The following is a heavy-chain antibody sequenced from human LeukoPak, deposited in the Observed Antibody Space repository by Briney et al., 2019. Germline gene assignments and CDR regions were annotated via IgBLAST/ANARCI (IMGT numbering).Heavy chain of an antibody. V-gene: IGHV3-30-3*01. J-gene: IGHJ6*02. D-gene: IGHD2-15*01. CDR1: GFTFSSYA. CDR2: ISYDGSNK. CDR3: AREVVAATPEYYYYGMDV. Sequence: GRSLRLSCAAFGFTFSSYAMHWVRQAPGKGLEWVAVISYDGSNKYYADSVKGRFTISRDNSKNTLYLQMNSLRAEDTAVYYCAREVVAATPEYYYYGMDVWGQGTTVTVSS.